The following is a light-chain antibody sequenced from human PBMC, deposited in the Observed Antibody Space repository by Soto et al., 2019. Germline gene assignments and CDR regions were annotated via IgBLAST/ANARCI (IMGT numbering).Light chain of an antibody. CDR2: GAS. J-gene: IGKJ2*01. Sequence: EIVLTQSPGTLSLSPGERATLSCRASQSVSSSYLAWYQQKPGQAPRLLIYGASSRATGIPDRFSGSGSGTDFTLTISRLDPEDFAVYYCQQYSTSPYPFGQGPKLEIK. CDR1: QSVSSSY. V-gene: IGKV3-20*01. CDR3: QQYSTSPYP.